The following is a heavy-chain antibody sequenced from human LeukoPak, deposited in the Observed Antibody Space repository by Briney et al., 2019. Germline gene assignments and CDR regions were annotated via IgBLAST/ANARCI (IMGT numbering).Heavy chain of an antibody. V-gene: IGHV4-59*08. J-gene: IGHJ5*02. CDR3: ARLIEGVAASLWFDP. CDR2: IYDSGST. D-gene: IGHD2-15*01. Sequence: SETLSLTCTVSGGSFSGSYYWGWIRQPPGKGLEWIGYIYDSGSTNYNPSLKSRVTISVDTSKNQFSLKLSSVTAADTAVYYCARLIEGVAASLWFDPWGQGTLVTVSS. CDR1: GGSFSGSYY.